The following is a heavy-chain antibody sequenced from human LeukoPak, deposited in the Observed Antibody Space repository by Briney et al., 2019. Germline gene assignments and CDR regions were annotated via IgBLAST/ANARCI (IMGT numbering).Heavy chain of an antibody. V-gene: IGHV3-21*06. D-gene: IGHD1-14*01. CDR2: IGPTGSDR. CDR1: GLTFSTSA. CDR3: ATETNGRHYDY. J-gene: IGHJ4*02. Sequence: PGGSLRLSCTASGLTFSTSAFNWVRQAPGKGLEWVASIGPTGSDRYHADSIKGRFTISRDNANNFLYLRMNSLRAEDTAVYYCATETNGRHYDYWGQGTLLTVSS.